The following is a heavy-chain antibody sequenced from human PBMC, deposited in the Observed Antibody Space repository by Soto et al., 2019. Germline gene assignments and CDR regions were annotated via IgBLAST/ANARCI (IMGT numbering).Heavy chain of an antibody. CDR1: GGSISSYY. Sequence: SETLSLTCTVSGGSISSYYWSWIRQPPGKGLEWIGYIYYSGSTNYNPSLKSRFTISRDNSKNTLYLQMNSLRAEDTAVYYCARDVVDIVVVPAPEKGMDVWGQGTTVTVSS. D-gene: IGHD2-2*01. V-gene: IGHV4-59*01. J-gene: IGHJ6*02. CDR3: ARDVVDIVVVPAPEKGMDV. CDR2: IYYSGST.